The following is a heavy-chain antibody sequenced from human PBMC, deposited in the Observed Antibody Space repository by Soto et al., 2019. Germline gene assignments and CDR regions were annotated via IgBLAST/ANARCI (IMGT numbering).Heavy chain of an antibody. CDR3: ERASCTNGLCSTFXY. V-gene: IGHV4-39*02. CDR2: IYYSGST. CDR1: GASISSSTNY. D-gene: IGHD2-8*01. Sequence: SETLSLTCTVSGASISSSTNYWGWVRQAPEKGLEWIGNIYYSGSTYYNPSLKSRVTISVDTSKNHFSLKLSSVTAADTAVYYCERASCTNGLCSTFXYWGQGALVTVSS. J-gene: IGHJ4*02.